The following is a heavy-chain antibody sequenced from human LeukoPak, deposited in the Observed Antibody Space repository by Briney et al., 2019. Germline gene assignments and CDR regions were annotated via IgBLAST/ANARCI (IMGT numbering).Heavy chain of an antibody. V-gene: IGHV1-2*06. J-gene: IGHJ1*01. D-gene: IGHD3-22*01. CDR3: ARGSYDSSDFEYFHH. CDR1: GYTFTGNY. Sequence: GASVKVSCKASGYTFTGNYMHWVRQAPGQGLEWMGRINPNSGGTNYAQKFQGRVTMTRDTSIGTAYMELNRLRSDDTAVYYCARGSYDSSDFEYFHHWGQGTLVTVSS. CDR2: INPNSGGT.